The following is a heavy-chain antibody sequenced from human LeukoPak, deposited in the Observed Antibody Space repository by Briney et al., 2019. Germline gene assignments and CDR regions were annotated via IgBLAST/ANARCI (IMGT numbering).Heavy chain of an antibody. V-gene: IGHV4-34*01. CDR3: ARKVRGVIAPFDY. CDR2: INHSGST. CDR1: GGSFSGYC. Sequence: SETLSLTCAVYGGSFSGYCWSWIRQPPGKGLEWIGEINHSGSTNYNPSLKSRVTISVDTSKNQFSLKLSSVTAADTAVYYCARKVRGVIAPFDYWGQGTLVTVSS. J-gene: IGHJ4*02. D-gene: IGHD3-10*01.